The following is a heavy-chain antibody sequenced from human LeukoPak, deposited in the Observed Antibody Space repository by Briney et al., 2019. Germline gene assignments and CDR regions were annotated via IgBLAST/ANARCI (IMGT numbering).Heavy chain of an antibody. CDR1: GYTFTAYY. V-gene: IGHV1-2*02. Sequence: ASVTVSCKASGYTFTAYYIYWVRQAPGQGLEWMGWISPNSGVTNYAQKFQGRVTMTRDTPINTAYMELSSLTSDDTAVYYCARGGGYTYGYLGYLGQGTLVT. J-gene: IGHJ4*02. CDR2: ISPNSGVT. D-gene: IGHD5-18*01. CDR3: ARGGGYTYGYLGY.